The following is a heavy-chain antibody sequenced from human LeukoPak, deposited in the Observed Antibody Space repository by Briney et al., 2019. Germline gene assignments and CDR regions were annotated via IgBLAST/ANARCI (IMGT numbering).Heavy chain of an antibody. CDR2: IIPIFGTA. D-gene: IGHD2-2*01. CDR1: GGTFSSYA. Sequence: SVKVSCKASGGTFSSYAISWVRQAPGQGLEWMGGIIPIFGTANYAQKFQGRVTITADKSTSTAYMELSSLRSEDTAVYYCAALGYCSSTSCYADGDFDYWGQGTLVTVSS. CDR3: AALGYCSSTSCYADGDFDY. J-gene: IGHJ4*02. V-gene: IGHV1-69*06.